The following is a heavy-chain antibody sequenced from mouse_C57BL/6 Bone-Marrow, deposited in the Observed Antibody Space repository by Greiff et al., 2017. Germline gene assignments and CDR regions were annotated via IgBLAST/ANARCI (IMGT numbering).Heavy chain of an antibody. CDR2: IRSKSSNYAT. D-gene: IGHD2-4*01. CDR3: VRDPSIYDYDEGYFDV. V-gene: IGHV10-3*01. CDR1: GFTFNTYA. J-gene: IGHJ1*03. Sequence: EVMLVESGGGLVQPKGSLKLSCAASGFTFNTYAMHWVRQAPGKGLEWVARIRSKSSNYATYYADSVKDRFTISRDDSQSMLYLQMNNLKTEDTAMYYCVRDPSIYDYDEGYFDVWGTGTTVTVSS.